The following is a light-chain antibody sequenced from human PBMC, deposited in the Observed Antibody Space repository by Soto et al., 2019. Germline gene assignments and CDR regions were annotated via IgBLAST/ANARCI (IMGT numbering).Light chain of an antibody. J-gene: IGLJ1*01. Sequence: QSVLTQPPSVSGSPGQSVTISCTGSSSNIGAGYDVHWYQQRPGTAPKLLIFGNNNRPLGVPDRFSGSKSGTSASLAITGLQAEDEGDYYCQSYDSTLSARYVFGTGTKVTVL. CDR3: QSYDSTLSARYV. CDR2: GNN. CDR1: SSNIGAGYD. V-gene: IGLV1-40*01.